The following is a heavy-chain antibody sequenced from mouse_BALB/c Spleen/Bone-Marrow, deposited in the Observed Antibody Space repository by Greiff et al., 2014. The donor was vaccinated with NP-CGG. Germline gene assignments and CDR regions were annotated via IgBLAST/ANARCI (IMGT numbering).Heavy chain of an antibody. CDR1: GFTFSSFG. D-gene: IGHD3-3*01. V-gene: IGHV5-17*02. CDR2: ISSGSSTI. Sequence: VQLKESGGGLVQPGGSRKLSCAASGFTFSSFGMHWVRQAPEKGLEWVAYISSGSSTIYYADTMKGRFTISRDNPKNTLFLQMASLRSEDTAMYYCTRLGTLGSMDYWGQGTSVTVSS. J-gene: IGHJ4*01. CDR3: TRLGTLGSMDY.